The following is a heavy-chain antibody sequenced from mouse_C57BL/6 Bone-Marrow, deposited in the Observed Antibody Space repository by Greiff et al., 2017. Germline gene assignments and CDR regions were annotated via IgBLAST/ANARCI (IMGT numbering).Heavy chain of an antibody. D-gene: IGHD1-1*01. CDR1: GYTFTGYW. CDR2: ILPGSGSY. J-gene: IGHJ2*01. Sequence: QVQLQQSGAELMQPGASVQLSCKATGYTFTGYWIAWVKQRPGHGLEWIGEILPGSGSYTYNEKFTGKATFTADTTSTTADIQISSLTTEDSASYYCAITSWDYWGQGTTLTVSS. V-gene: IGHV1-9*01. CDR3: AITSWDY.